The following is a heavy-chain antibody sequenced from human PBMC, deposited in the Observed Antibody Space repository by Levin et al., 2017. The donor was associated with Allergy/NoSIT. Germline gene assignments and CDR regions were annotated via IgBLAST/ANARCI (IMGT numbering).Heavy chain of an antibody. J-gene: IGHJ4*02. V-gene: IGHV3-23*01. D-gene: IGHD3-10*01. CDR1: GFTFSSYA. Sequence: GESLKISCAASGFTFSSYAMSWVRQAPGKGLEWVSAISGSGGSTYYADSVKGRFTISRDNSKNTLYLQMNSLRAEDTAVYYCAKGSGLTFDYWGQGTLVTVSS. CDR3: AKGSGLTFDY. CDR2: ISGSGGST.